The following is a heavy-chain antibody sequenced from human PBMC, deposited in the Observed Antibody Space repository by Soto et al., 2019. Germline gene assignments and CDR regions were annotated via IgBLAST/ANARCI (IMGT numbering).Heavy chain of an antibody. CDR3: ARDGGSGRDYYYYGMDV. J-gene: IGHJ6*02. CDR2: IYSGGST. V-gene: IGHV3-53*01. CDR1: GFTVSSNY. Sequence: LRLSCAASGFTVSSNYMSWVRQAPGKGLEWVSVIYSGGSTYYADSVKGRFTISRGNSKNTLYLQMNSLRAEDTAVYYCARDGGSGRDYYYYGMDVWGQGTTVTVSS. D-gene: IGHD6-25*01.